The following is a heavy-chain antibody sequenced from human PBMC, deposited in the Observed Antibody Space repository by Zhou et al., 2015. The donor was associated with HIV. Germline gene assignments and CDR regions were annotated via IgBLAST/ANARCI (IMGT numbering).Heavy chain of an antibody. V-gene: IGHV1-2*04. J-gene: IGHJ6*02. D-gene: IGHD5-12*01. Sequence: QVRLVQSGADMKKPGASVKVSCKASGFTFTNYYIHWVRQAPGQGLEWVGWINPNTGGTNFAQRFRGWISMTRDTSISTAYMELSRLTSGDTAVYYCARASITLYHYGMDVWGQGTTVIVS. CDR2: INPNTGGT. CDR3: ARASITLYHYGMDV. CDR1: GFTFTNYY.